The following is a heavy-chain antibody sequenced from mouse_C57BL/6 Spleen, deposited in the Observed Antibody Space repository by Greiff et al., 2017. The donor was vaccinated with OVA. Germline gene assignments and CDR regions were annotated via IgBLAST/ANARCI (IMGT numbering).Heavy chain of an antibody. CDR2: IDPEDGET. J-gene: IGHJ4*01. D-gene: IGHD2-2*01. Sequence: VQLQQSGAELVKPGASVKLSCTASGFNIKDYYMHWVKQRTEQGLEWIGRIDPEDGETKYAPKFQGKATITADTASNTAYLQLSSLTSEDTAVYYCAMRILDGYDEGYAMDYWGQGTSVTVSS. CDR1: GFNIKDYY. V-gene: IGHV14-2*01. CDR3: AMRILDGYDEGYAMDY.